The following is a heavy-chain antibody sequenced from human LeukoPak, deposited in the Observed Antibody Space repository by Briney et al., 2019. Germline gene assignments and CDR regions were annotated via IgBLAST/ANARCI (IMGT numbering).Heavy chain of an antibody. CDR3: ARSGWYCLDY. CDR2: INHSGST. J-gene: IGHJ4*02. CDR1: GGSFSGYY. V-gene: IGHV4-34*01. D-gene: IGHD6-19*01. Sequence: SETLSLTCAVYGGSFSGYYWSWIRQPPGKGLEWIGEINHSGSTNYNPSLKSRVTISVDTSKNQFSLKLSSVTAADTAVYYCARSGWYCLDYWGQGALVTVSS.